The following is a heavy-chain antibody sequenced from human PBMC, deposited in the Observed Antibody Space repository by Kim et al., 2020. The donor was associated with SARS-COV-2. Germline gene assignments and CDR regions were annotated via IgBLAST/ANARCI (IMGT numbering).Heavy chain of an antibody. Sequence: ASVKVSCKASGYTFTSYYMHWVRQAPGQGLEWMGIINPSGGSTSYAQKFQGRVTMTRDTSTSTVYMELSSLRSEDTAVYYCARDRVEQWLVQGPSTFDYWGQGTLVTVSS. CDR3: ARDRVEQWLVQGPSTFDY. V-gene: IGHV1-46*01. CDR1: GYTFTSYY. CDR2: INPSGGST. J-gene: IGHJ4*02. D-gene: IGHD6-19*01.